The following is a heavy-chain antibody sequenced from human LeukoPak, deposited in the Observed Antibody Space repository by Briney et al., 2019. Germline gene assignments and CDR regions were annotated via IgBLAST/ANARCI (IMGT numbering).Heavy chain of an antibody. Sequence: SETLSLTCAVYGGSFSNYYWSWIRQSAGKGLEWIGEINDSGAINYNPSLMSRVTISVDKSKNQFSLKLSSVTAADTAVYYCARRWNYGRNYYIDVWGKGATVSVSS. J-gene: IGHJ6*03. CDR2: INDSGAI. D-gene: IGHD1-7*01. CDR3: ARRWNYGRNYYIDV. CDR1: GGSFSNYY. V-gene: IGHV4-34*01.